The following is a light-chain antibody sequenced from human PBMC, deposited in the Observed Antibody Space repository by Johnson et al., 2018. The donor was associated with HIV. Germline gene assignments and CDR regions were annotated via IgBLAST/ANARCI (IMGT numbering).Light chain of an antibody. CDR1: SSNIGSHY. V-gene: IGLV1-51*01. Sequence: QSVLTQPPSVSAAPGQKVTISCSGSSSNIGSHYVSWYQQVQGTAPRLVIYDTIKRHSGIPDRFSGSKSGTSATLALTGLQTWDAADYYCGTWDSSPMSRGFVLVTGTKFTV. CDR2: DTI. CDR3: GTWDSSPMSRGFV. J-gene: IGLJ1*01.